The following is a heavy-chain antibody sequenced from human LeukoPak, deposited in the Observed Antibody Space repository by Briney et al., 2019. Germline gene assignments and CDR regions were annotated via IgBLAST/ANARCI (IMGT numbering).Heavy chain of an antibody. CDR3: AGDEGWTFDI. D-gene: IGHD5-24*01. CDR2: IKKDGSDK. V-gene: IGHV3-7*01. J-gene: IGHJ3*02. Sequence: PGGSLRLSCAASGFSFSTHRMSWFRQAPGKGLEWVALIKKDGSDKYYVDSVKGRFTISRDNAKNSLYLQMNSLRADDTAVYYCAGDEGWTFDIWGQGTKVTVSS. CDR1: GFSFSTHR.